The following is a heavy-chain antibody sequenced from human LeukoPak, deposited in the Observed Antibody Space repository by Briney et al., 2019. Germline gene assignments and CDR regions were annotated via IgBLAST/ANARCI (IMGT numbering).Heavy chain of an antibody. CDR2: ISGSGGNT. CDR3: ARGMSATSGYLELEY. V-gene: IGHV3-23*01. D-gene: IGHD3-22*01. Sequence: GGSLRLSCAASGFTFSSYAMSWVRQSPGKGLEWVSAISGSGGNTYSADPVKGRCTISRDNSKKTLFLHMNSLRAEDTAVYYCARGMSATSGYLELEYWGQGTLVTVST. J-gene: IGHJ4*02. CDR1: GFTFSSYA.